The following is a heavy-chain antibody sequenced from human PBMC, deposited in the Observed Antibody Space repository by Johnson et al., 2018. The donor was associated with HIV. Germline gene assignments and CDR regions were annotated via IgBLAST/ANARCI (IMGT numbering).Heavy chain of an antibody. CDR2: ISWNSGSI. D-gene: IGHD3-22*01. CDR1: GFTVSSNY. CDR3: AKALGIVVVLDAFDI. V-gene: IGHV3-9*01. Sequence: VQLVESGGGLVQPGGSLRLSCAASGFTVSSNYMSWVRQAPGKGLEWVSGISWNSGSIGYADSVKGRFTISRDNAKNSLYLQMNSLRAEDTALYYCAKALGIVVVLDAFDIWGQGTVVAVSS. J-gene: IGHJ3*02.